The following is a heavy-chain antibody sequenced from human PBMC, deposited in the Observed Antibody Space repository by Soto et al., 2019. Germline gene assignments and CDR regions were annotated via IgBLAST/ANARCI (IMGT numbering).Heavy chain of an antibody. V-gene: IGHV4-34*01. CDR3: AITRDYEFHYFDY. D-gene: IGHD4-17*01. CDR2: INHSGST. Sequence: SETLSLACAVYGGSFSCYYWSWIRQPPGKGLEWIGEINHSGSTNYNPSLKSRVTISVDTSKNQFSLKLSSVTAADTAVYYCAITRDYEFHYFDYWGQGTLVTVSS. J-gene: IGHJ4*02. CDR1: GGSFSCYY.